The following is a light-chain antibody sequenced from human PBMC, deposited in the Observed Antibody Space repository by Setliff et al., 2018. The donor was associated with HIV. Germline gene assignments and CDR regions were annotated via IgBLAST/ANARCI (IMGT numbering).Light chain of an antibody. V-gene: IGLV3-27*01. CDR2: RDT. Sequence: SYELTQPSSVSIFPGQTARITCSGNVLAKKYGRWFQQKPGQAPILVISRDTERPSGIPERFSGSKSGATITLTIRGARVEGEADYYCYSAIDNYLLFGGGTKVTVL. CDR1: VLAKKY. J-gene: IGLJ3*02. CDR3: YSAIDNYLL.